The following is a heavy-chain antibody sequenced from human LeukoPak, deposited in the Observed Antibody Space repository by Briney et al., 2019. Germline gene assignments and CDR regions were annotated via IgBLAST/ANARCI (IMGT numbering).Heavy chain of an antibody. V-gene: IGHV1-46*01. J-gene: IGHJ5*02. CDR1: GYTFTSYY. CDR2: INPSGGGT. D-gene: IGHD3-22*01. CDR3: AREHYDSSGYGYNWFDP. Sequence: ASVKVSCKASGYTFTSYYMHWVRQAPGQGLEWMGIINPSGGGTSYAQKFQGRVTMTRDTSTSTVYMELSSLRSEDTAVYYCAREHYDSSGYGYNWFDPWGQGTLVTVSS.